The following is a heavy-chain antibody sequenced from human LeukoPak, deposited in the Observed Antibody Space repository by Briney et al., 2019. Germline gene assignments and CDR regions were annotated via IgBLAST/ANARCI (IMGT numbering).Heavy chain of an antibody. D-gene: IGHD2-2*01. CDR3: SRVACSSTTCYLAY. Sequence: PGGSLRLSCAASGFTFSTHGMHWVRQAPGKGLEWVAVISYHGSNKHYADSVKGRFTISRDNSKNSLYLQMHSLRPEDTAVYYCSRVACSSTTCYLAYWGQGTLVTVSS. CDR2: ISYHGSNK. J-gene: IGHJ4*02. V-gene: IGHV3-30-3*01. CDR1: GFTFSTHG.